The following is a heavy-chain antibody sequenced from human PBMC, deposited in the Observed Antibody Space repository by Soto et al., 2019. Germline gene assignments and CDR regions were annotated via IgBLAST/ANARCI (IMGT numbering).Heavy chain of an antibody. CDR2: ISAYNGNT. Sequence: APVKVSCKASGYTFTSYGISWVRQAPGQGLEWMGWISAYNGNTNYAQKLQGRVTMTTDTSTSTAYMALRSLRSDDTAVYYCASALAQNWFEPWGQGTLVSVSS. J-gene: IGHJ5*02. D-gene: IGHD3-16*01. CDR3: ASALAQNWFEP. CDR1: GYTFTSYG. V-gene: IGHV1-18*01.